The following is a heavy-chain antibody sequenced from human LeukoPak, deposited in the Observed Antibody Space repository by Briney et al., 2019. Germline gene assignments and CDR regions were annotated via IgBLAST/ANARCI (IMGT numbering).Heavy chain of an antibody. J-gene: IGHJ5*02. V-gene: IGHV1-46*01. CDR2: INPSGGTT. Sequence: GASVKVSCKASGYTFTSYYVHWVRQAPGQGLEWMGIINPSGGTTSYAQKFQGRITMTRDMSTGTVYMELSSLRSEDTAVYYCARDLREFDPWGQGTLVTVSS. CDR1: GYTFTSYY. CDR3: ARDLREFDP.